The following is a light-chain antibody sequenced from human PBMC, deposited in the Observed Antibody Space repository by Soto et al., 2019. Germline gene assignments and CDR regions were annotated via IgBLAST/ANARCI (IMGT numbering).Light chain of an antibody. J-gene: IGKJ5*01. CDR1: EDINIY. CDR3: QQYDILPIT. CDR2: DAS. Sequence: DIQMTQSPSSLFGSVGDRFTITCHATEDINIYLNWYQQKPGKAPNLLIYDASNLEIGVPSRFSGSGSGTHFTFTISSLQTEDIGTYYCQQYDILPITFGRGTRLEI. V-gene: IGKV1-33*01.